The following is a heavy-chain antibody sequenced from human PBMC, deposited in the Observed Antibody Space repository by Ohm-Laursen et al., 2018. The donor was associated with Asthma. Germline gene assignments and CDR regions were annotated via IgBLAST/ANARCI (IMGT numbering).Heavy chain of an antibody. CDR2: IYYSGST. Sequence: TLSLTCTVSGGSVSSGSYYWSWIRQPPGKGLEWIGYIYYSGSTNYNPSLKSRVTISVDTSKNQFSLKLSSVTAADTAVYYCARDRVDIVATIRSYYFDYWGQGTLVTVSS. V-gene: IGHV4-61*01. CDR1: GGSVSSGSYY. J-gene: IGHJ4*02. CDR3: ARDRVDIVATIRSYYFDY. D-gene: IGHD5-12*01.